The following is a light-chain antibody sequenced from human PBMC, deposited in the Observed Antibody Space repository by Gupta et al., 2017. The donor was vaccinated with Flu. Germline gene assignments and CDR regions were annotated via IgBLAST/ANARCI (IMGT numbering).Light chain of an antibody. CDR3: AAWDDSLSGPV. V-gene: IGLV1-47*01. J-gene: IGLJ1*01. CDR1: SANIGSNY. CDR2: RNN. Sequence: QSVPTHPPSASGTPGQRVTLSCYGSSANIGSNYVYWYQQHPGTAPKLLIYRNNQRPSGVPDRFSGSKSGTSASLAISGLRSEDEADYYCAAWDDSLSGPVFGTGTKVTVL.